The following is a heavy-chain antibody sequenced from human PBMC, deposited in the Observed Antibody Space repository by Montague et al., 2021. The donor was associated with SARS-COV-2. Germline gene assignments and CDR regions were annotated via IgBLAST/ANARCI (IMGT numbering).Heavy chain of an antibody. Sequence: SRRLSCAASGFTFSSYAMHWVRQAPGKGLEWVAVISYDGSNKYYXDSXHGRFTISRDNSKNTLYLQMNSLRAEDTAVYYCARDRKWLRSGSKPDYYYYYGMDVWGQGTTATVSS. J-gene: IGHJ6*02. D-gene: IGHD5-12*01. CDR1: GFTFSSYA. V-gene: IGHV3-30*04. CDR2: ISYDGSNK. CDR3: ARDRKWLRSGSKPDYYYYYGMDV.